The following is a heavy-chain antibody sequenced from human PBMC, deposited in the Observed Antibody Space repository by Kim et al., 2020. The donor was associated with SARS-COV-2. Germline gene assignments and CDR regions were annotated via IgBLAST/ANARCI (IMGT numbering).Heavy chain of an antibody. CDR1: GFTFSSSA. D-gene: IGHD6-13*01. CDR3: ERLPGIAAEGGYYYYGM. CDR2: ISYNPNDK. V-gene: IGHV3-30*04. Sequence: GGSLRLSCAASGFTFSSSAMHWVRQAPGKGLEWVAGISYNPNDKKSGYGVQVRGTISISSSNTTLNLQMKSLRAKNTAMDVCERLPGIAAEGGYYYYGM. J-gene: IGHJ6*01.